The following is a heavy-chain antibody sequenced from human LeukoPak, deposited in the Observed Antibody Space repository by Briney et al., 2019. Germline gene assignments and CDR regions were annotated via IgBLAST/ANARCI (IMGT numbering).Heavy chain of an antibody. V-gene: IGHV1-69*10. CDR1: GGTFSSYA. CDR3: ARFLGGFGITGTTDY. CDR2: IIPILGIA. J-gene: IGHJ4*02. D-gene: IGHD1-7*01. Sequence: VKVSCKASGGTFSSYAISWVRQAPGQGLEWMGRIIPILGIANYAQKFQGRVTITADKSTSTAYMELSSLRSEDTAVYYCARFLGGFGITGTTDYWGQGTLVTVSS.